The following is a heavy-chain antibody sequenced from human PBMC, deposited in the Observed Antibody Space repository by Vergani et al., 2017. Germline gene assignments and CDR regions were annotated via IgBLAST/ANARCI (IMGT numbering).Heavy chain of an antibody. Sequence: QVQLQESGPGLVKPSQTLSLTCTVSGGSISSGDYSWSWIRQPPGKGLEWIGYIYYSGRTYYNPSLKSQVTISVDTSRNQFSLKLRSVTAADTAVYYCARYWIPWYYYDSRGHRDIWGKGTMVTVSS. J-gene: IGHJ3*02. D-gene: IGHD3-22*01. CDR2: IYYSGRT. V-gene: IGHV4-30-4*08. CDR1: GGSISSGDYS. CDR3: ARYWIPWYYYDSRGHRDI.